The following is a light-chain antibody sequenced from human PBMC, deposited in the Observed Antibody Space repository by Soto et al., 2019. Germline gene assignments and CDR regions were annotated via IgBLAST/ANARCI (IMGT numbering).Light chain of an antibody. CDR2: GAS. CDR3: PQYDAGPYT. V-gene: IGKV3-15*01. CDR1: QSVSSN. Sequence: DIVMTQSPATLSVSPGERATLSCRASQSVSSNVAWYQQIPGQTPRLLIYGASTRATGIPVRFSGSGSGTEFTLTISSLQSEDFAVYHCPQYDAGPYTFGQGTKVDIK. J-gene: IGKJ2*01.